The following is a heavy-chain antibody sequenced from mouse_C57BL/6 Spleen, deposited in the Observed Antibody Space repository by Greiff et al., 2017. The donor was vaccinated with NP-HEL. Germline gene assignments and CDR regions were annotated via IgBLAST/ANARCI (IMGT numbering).Heavy chain of an antibody. V-gene: IGHV5-4*01. CDR1: GFTFSSYA. CDR2: ISDGGSYT. CDR3: ARIYYDHYFDY. Sequence: EVQLVESGGGLVKPGGSLKLSCAASGFTFSSYAMSWVRQTPEKRLEWVATISDGGSYTYYPDNVKGRFTISRDNAKNNLYLQMSHLKSEDTAMYYCARIYYDHYFDYWGQGTTLTVSS. J-gene: IGHJ2*01. D-gene: IGHD2-4*01.